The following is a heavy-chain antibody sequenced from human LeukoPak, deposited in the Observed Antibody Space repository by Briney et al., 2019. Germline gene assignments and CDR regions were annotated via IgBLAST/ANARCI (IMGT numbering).Heavy chain of an antibody. Sequence: SETLSLTCTVSGGSISSYYWSWIRQPPGKGLEWIGYIYTSGSTNYNPSLKSRVTISVDTSKNQFSLKLSSVTAADTAVYYRARHGYYDFWSGYFDYWGQGTLVTVSS. CDR3: ARHGYYDFWSGYFDY. J-gene: IGHJ4*02. CDR2: IYTSGST. D-gene: IGHD3-3*01. CDR1: GGSISSYY. V-gene: IGHV4-4*09.